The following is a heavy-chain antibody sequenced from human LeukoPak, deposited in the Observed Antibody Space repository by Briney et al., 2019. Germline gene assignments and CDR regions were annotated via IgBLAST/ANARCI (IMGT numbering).Heavy chain of an antibody. CDR1: GYTFTSYY. Sequence: ASVKVSCKASGYTFTSYYMHWVRQAPGQGLEWMGLINPSGGSTSYAQKFQGRVTMTRDTSTSTVYMELSSLRSEDTAVYYCATTLTPYCSGGSCYSGAPNYYYYGIDVWGQGTTVTVSS. V-gene: IGHV1-46*01. J-gene: IGHJ6*02. CDR3: ATTLTPYCSGGSCYSGAPNYYYYGIDV. CDR2: INPSGGST. D-gene: IGHD2-15*01.